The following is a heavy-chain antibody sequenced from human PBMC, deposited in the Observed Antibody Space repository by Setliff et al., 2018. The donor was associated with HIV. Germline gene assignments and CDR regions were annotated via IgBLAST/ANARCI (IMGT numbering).Heavy chain of an antibody. D-gene: IGHD1-7*01. V-gene: IGHV4-39*07. Sequence: KPSETLSLTCSVSGGSIDNNKYYWTWIRQPPGKGLEWTGSIYHTGRTYYNPSLKSRVTVSVDTSKNQFSLKLSSVTAADTAVYYCARVRLELRQYWFDSGGQGSPVTVSS. CDR3: ARVRLELRQYWFDS. J-gene: IGHJ5*01. CDR2: IYHTGRT. CDR1: GGSIDNNKYY.